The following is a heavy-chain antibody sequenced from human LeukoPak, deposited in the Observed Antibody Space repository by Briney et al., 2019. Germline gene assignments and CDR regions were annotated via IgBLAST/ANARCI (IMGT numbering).Heavy chain of an antibody. Sequence: GGSLRLSCAASGFTFSSYSMNWVRQAPGKGLEWVSSISSSSSYIYYADSVKGRFTISRDNSKNTLYLQMNSLRAEDTALYYCAKVQWELYYYYYYMDVWGKGTTVTVSS. CDR3: AKVQWELYYYYYYMDV. D-gene: IGHD1-7*01. V-gene: IGHV3-21*01. J-gene: IGHJ6*03. CDR2: ISSSSSYI. CDR1: GFTFSSYS.